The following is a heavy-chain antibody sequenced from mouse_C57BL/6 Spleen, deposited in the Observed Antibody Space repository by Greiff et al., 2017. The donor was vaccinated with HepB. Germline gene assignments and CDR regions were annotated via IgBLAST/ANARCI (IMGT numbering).Heavy chain of an antibody. V-gene: IGHV5-17*01. CDR3: ARGVGDYIDY. Sequence: EVKVEESGGGLVKPGGSLKLSCAASGFTFSDYGMHWVRQAPEKGLEWVAYISSGSSTIYYADTVKGRFTISRDNAKNTLFLQMTSLRSEDTAMYYCARGVGDYIDYWGQGTTLTVSS. J-gene: IGHJ2*01. D-gene: IGHD1-3*01. CDR1: GFTFSDYG. CDR2: ISSGSSTI.